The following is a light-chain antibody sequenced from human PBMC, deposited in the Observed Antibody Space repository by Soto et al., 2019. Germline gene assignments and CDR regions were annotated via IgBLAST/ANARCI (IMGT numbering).Light chain of an antibody. J-gene: IGLJ2*01. CDR2: EGS. CDR3: SSYAGSNILVV. V-gene: IGLV2-23*01. Sequence: QSALTQPGSVSGSPGQSITISCSGTSSDIGSYNLVSWYQQYPGKAPKVIIFEGSRLPSGVSSRFSGSKSGNTASLTISGLRPEDEADYYCSSYAGSNILVVFGGGTKLTVL. CDR1: SSDIGSYNL.